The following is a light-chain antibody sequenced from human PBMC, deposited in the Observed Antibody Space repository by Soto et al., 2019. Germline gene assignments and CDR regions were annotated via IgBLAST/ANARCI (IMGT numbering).Light chain of an antibody. J-gene: IGLJ1*01. V-gene: IGLV2-23*02. CDR2: EVT. CDR1: NSDVGSFNA. CDR3: CSRGGISPTYV. Sequence: QSVLTQPASVTGSPGQSIAISCTGTNSDVGSFNAVPWYQQDPGKAPKLIIYEVTKRPSGVSDRFSGSKSGNTASLTISGLRAEDEADYHCCSRGGISPTYVFGTGTKVTVL.